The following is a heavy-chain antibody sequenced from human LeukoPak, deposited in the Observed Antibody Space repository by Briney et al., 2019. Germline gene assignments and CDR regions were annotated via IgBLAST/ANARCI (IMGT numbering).Heavy chain of an antibody. CDR2: IYTSGST. CDR1: GGSISSGSYY. J-gene: IGHJ4*02. D-gene: IGHD3-22*01. V-gene: IGHV4-61*02. CDR3: ASMEYYYDSSGYHQLGYYFDY. Sequence: PSQTLSLTCTVSGGSISSGSYYWSWIRQPAGKGLEWIGRIYTSGSTNYNPSLKSRATISVDTSKNQFSLKLRSVTAADTAVYYCASMEYYYDSSGYHQLGYYFDYWGQGTLVTVSS.